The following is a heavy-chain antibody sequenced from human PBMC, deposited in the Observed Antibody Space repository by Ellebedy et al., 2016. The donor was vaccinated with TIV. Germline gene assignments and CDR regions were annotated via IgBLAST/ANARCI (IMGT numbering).Heavy chain of an antibody. J-gene: IGHJ6*02. Sequence: SETLSLXXTVSGGSISNSSYYWGWIRQPPGKGLEWIGSIYYSGSTYYNPSLKSRVTISVDTSKNQFSLKLSSVTAADTAVYYCARIGGYVFYYGMDVWGQGTTVTVSS. V-gene: IGHV4-39*01. CDR3: ARIGGYVFYYGMDV. CDR2: IYYSGST. D-gene: IGHD3-16*01. CDR1: GGSISNSSYY.